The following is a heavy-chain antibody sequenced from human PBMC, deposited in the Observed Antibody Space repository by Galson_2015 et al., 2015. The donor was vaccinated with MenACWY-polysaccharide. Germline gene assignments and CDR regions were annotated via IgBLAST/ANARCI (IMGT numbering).Heavy chain of an antibody. CDR1: GFNFNDYN. CDR3: ARDSRQIAVGDWFDP. D-gene: IGHD6-19*01. Sequence: SLRLSCAASGFNFNDYNMNWVRQAPGKGLEWVATITNTQTRTYYADSVKGRFTISRDDANNSLSLQMNSLRAEDTAVYYCARDSRQIAVGDWFDPWGQGTLVTVSS. J-gene: IGHJ5*02. CDR2: ITNTQTRT. V-gene: IGHV3-21*01.